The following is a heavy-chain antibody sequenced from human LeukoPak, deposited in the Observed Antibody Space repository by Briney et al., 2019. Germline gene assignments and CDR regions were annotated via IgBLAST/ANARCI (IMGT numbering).Heavy chain of an antibody. CDR2: IYSGGST. Sequence: GGSLRLSCAASGFTVSSNYMSWVCQAPGKGLEWVSVIYSGGSTYYADSVKGRFTISRDNSKNTLYLQMNSLRAEDTAVYYCARELWLGGLWGPFDYWGQGTRVTVS. CDR1: GFTVSSNY. J-gene: IGHJ4*02. D-gene: IGHD3-10*01. CDR3: ARELWLGGLWGPFDY. V-gene: IGHV3-53*01.